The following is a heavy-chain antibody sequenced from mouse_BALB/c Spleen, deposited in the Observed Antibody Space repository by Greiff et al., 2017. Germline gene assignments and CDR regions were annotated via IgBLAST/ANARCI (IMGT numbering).Heavy chain of an antibody. CDR1: GYTFTSYT. J-gene: IGHJ3*01. Sequence: VHVKQSAAELARPGASVKMSCKASGYTFTSYTMHWVKQRPGQGLEWIGAIYPGNSDTSYNQKFKGKAKLTAVTSTSTAYMELSSLTNEDSAVYYCTRKEKLAWFAYWGQGTLVTVSA. V-gene: IGHV1-5*01. CDR3: TRKEKLAWFAY. CDR2: IYPGNSDT. D-gene: IGHD4-1*01.